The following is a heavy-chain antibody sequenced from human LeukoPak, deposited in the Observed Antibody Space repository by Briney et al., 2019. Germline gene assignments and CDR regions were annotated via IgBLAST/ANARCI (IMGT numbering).Heavy chain of an antibody. CDR2: IYTTGST. CDR1: GGSISSGTYY. Sequence: SQTLSLTCTVSGGSISSGTYYWTWIRQPAGKGLEWIGRIYTTGSTNYSPSLNSRVTMSTDTSKNQFSLKLSSVTAADTAVYYCARVTTGGYDNCWDQGTLVTVSS. D-gene: IGHD3-22*01. CDR3: ARVTTGGYDNC. V-gene: IGHV4-61*02. J-gene: IGHJ4*02.